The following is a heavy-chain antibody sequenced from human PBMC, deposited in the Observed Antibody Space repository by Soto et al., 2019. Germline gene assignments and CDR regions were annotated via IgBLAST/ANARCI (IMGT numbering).Heavy chain of an antibody. CDR1: GYTFTSYD. V-gene: IGHV1-8*01. J-gene: IGHJ4*02. CDR2: MNPKSGTT. D-gene: IGHD1-26*01. CDR3: AREISGSYRFDY. Sequence: QVQLVQSGAEVKKPGASVKVSCKASGYTFTSYDINWVRQATGQGLEWMGWMNPKSGTTGYAQKFQGRVTMTRNTLITTAYMALSSLRPEDTAVYYWAREISGSYRFDYWGQGTLVTVSS.